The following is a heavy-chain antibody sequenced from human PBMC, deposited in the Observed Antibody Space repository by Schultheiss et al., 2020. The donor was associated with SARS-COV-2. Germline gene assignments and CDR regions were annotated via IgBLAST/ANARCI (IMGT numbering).Heavy chain of an antibody. J-gene: IGHJ4*02. CDR3: TRTGLDY. CDR1: GFTFGDYA. Sequence: GESLKISCTASGFTFGDYAMSWVRQAPGKGLEWVGFIRSKAYGGTTEYAASVKGRFTISRDDSNSIAYLQMNSLKTEDTAVYYCTRTGLDYWGQGTLVTVSS. V-gene: IGHV3-49*04. D-gene: IGHD3-10*01. CDR2: IRSKAYGGTT.